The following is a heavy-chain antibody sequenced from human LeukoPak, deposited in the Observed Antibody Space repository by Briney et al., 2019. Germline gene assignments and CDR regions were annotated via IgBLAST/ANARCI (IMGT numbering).Heavy chain of an antibody. J-gene: IGHJ4*02. Sequence: PGGSLRLSCAASGFTFFNYWMLWFRQAPGRGLVFVSRIASDGGSTKYADSVNGRFTISIDNAKNTLYLQMDSLRAEDTAVYYCVRDSPSGVDYWGQGTLVTVSS. CDR2: IASDGGST. CDR1: GFTFFNYW. CDR3: VRDSPSGVDY. V-gene: IGHV3-74*01. D-gene: IGHD2-8*01.